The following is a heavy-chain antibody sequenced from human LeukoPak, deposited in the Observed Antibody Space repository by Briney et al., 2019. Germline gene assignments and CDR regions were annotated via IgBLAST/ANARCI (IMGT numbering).Heavy chain of an antibody. CDR3: AKDREVYSHGAYPVSYGMDV. D-gene: IGHD4-17*01. V-gene: IGHV3-64*01. CDR1: GFSFRSFA. CDR2: ISDNGAST. Sequence: GGPLRLSCAASGFSFRSFAMHWVRQAPGKGLEYISAISDNGASTYYAKSVKGRFTISRDNSQNTLWLQMGSLRAEDMAVYYCAKDREVYSHGAYPVSYGMDVWGLGTTVTVSS. J-gene: IGHJ6*02.